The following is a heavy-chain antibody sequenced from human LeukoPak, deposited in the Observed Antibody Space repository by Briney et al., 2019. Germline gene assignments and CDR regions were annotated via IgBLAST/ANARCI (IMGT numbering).Heavy chain of an antibody. V-gene: IGHV3-33*01. D-gene: IGHD3-22*01. CDR2: IWYDGSYK. J-gene: IGHJ3*02. CDR1: GFAFSNDG. CDR3: AREYFYDSSGYSDAFDI. Sequence: PGRSLRLSCSAAGFAFSNDGVHWVRQAPCKGLEWVAVIWYDGSYKYYADSVKGRFTISRDNCKNTLYLQMNSLRAEDTAVYYCAREYFYDSSGYSDAFDIWGQGTMVTVSS.